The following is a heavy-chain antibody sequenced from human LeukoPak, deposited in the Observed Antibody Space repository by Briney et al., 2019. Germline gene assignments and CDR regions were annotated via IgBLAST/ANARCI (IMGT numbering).Heavy chain of an antibody. V-gene: IGHV4-39*01. CDR1: GASIISSSYY. D-gene: IGHD6-19*01. CDR2: IYYSGST. CDR3: ARRAYSSGAH. Sequence: SETLSPTCAVSGASIISSSYYWGWIRQPPGKGLEWIGSIYYSGSTNYNPTLKSRVTISADTSKNQFSLKLSSVTAADTAVYYCARRAYSSGAHWGQGTLVTVSS. J-gene: IGHJ4*02.